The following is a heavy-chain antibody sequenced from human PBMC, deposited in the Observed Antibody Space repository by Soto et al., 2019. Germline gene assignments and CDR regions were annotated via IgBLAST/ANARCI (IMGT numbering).Heavy chain of an antibody. J-gene: IGHJ6*02. V-gene: IGHV4-31*03. CDR3: ARERRGSYYGMDV. CDR1: GGSISSGGYY. Sequence: SSESLSLTCTVSGGSISSGGYYWSWIRQHPGKGLEWIGYIYYSGSTYYNPSLKSRVTISVDTSKNQFSLKLSSVTAADTAVYYCARERRGSYYGMDVWGQGTTVTVSS. CDR2: IYYSGST.